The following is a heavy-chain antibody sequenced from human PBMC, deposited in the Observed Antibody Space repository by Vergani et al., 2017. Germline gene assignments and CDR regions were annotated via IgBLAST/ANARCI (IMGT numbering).Heavy chain of an antibody. J-gene: IGHJ4*02. Sequence: QVQLQESGPGLVKPSQTLSLTCTVSGGSISSYYWSWIRQPPGKGLEWIGYIYYSGSTNYNPSLKSRVTISVDTSKNQFSLKLSSVTAADTAVYYCARDVSSYGGFDYWGQGTLVTVSS. CDR1: GGSISSYY. CDR3: ARDVSSYGGFDY. D-gene: IGHD5-18*01. CDR2: IYYSGST. V-gene: IGHV4-59*01.